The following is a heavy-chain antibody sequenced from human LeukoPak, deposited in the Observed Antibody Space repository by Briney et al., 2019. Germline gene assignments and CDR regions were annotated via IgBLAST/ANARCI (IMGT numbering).Heavy chain of an antibody. J-gene: IGHJ4*02. CDR3: ARDPIAAAGLDLFDY. Sequence: ASVKVSCKVSGYTLTELSMHWVRQAPGKGLEWMGGFDPEDGETIYAQKFQGRVTITRDTSASTAYMELSSLRSEDTAVYYCARDPIAAAGLDLFDYWGQGTLVTVSS. V-gene: IGHV1-24*01. CDR2: FDPEDGET. CDR1: GYTLTELS. D-gene: IGHD6-13*01.